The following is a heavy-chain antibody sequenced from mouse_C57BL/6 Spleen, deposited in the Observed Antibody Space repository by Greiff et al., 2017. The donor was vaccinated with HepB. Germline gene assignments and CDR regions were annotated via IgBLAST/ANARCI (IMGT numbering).Heavy chain of an antibody. Sequence: EVKLMESGEGLVKPGGSLKLSCTASGFTFSTYAMSWVRQTPEKRLEWVANISYGGDYIYYADTLKGRFTISRDNAKNTLYLQMSSLKSEDTAMYYCARDYSGSSGDIDYWGQGTTLTVSS. J-gene: IGHJ2*01. CDR1: GFTFSTYA. CDR3: ARDYSGSSGDIDY. D-gene: IGHD1-1*01. V-gene: IGHV5S21*01. CDR2: ISYGGDYI.